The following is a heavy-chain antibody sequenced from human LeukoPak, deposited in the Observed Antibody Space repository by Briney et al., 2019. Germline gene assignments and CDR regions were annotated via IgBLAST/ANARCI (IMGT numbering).Heavy chain of an antibody. CDR1: GGSISSGGYY. Sequence: SETLSLTCTVSGGSISSGGYYWSRIRQHPGKGLEWIGYIYYSGSTYYNPSLKSRVTISVDTSKNQFSLKLSSVTAADTAVYYCARGDGSVTTHAFDIWGQGTMVTVSS. CDR2: IYYSGST. J-gene: IGHJ3*02. D-gene: IGHD4-17*01. CDR3: ARGDGSVTTHAFDI. V-gene: IGHV4-31*03.